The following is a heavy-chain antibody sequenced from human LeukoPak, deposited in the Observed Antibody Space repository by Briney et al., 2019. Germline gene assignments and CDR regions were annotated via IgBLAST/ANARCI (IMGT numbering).Heavy chain of an antibody. J-gene: IGHJ3*02. CDR1: GYRFTSYW. CDR2: IDPSDSYT. CDR3: ARHVSYYGSGSYPYAFDI. D-gene: IGHD3-10*01. V-gene: IGHV5-10-1*01. Sequence: GASLRISCKGSGYRFTSYWISWVRRMPGKGLEWMGRIDPSDSYTNYSPSFQGHVTISADKSISTAYLQWSSLKASDTAMYYCARHVSYYGSGSYPYAFDIWGQGTMVTVSS.